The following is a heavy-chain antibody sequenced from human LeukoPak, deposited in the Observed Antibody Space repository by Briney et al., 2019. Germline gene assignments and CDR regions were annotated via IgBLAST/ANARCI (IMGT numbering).Heavy chain of an antibody. D-gene: IGHD1-1*01. CDR3: ARDLEGLERYFDY. CDR2: IDPDSGRT. CDR1: GYTFTGYY. V-gene: IGHV1-2*02. Sequence: GASVKVSCKASGYTFTGYYIHWVRQASGQGLEWMGWIDPDSGRTKSAQKFQGRVTMTRDTSISTAYMELSRLRSDDTAVYYCARDLEGLERYFDYWGQGTLVTV. J-gene: IGHJ4*02.